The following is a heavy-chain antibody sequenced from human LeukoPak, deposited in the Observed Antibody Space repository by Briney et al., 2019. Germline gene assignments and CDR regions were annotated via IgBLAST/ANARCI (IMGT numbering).Heavy chain of an antibody. Sequence: GASVKVSCKASGYAFSTNVISWVRQAPGQGLEWMGCIGASVPNTNYAQQFRGRVTMTTDTSASTVYMELRNLISGDTAVYYCARGDYSGFNYGPLDSWGQGTLVTVSS. CDR3: ARGDYSGFNYGPLDS. CDR1: GYAFSTNV. J-gene: IGHJ4*02. CDR2: IGASVPNT. V-gene: IGHV1-18*01. D-gene: IGHD5-12*01.